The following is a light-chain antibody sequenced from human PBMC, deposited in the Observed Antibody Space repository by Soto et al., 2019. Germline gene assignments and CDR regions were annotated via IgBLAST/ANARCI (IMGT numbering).Light chain of an antibody. CDR1: QSVSGN. J-gene: IGKJ1*01. CDR2: GAS. Sequence: EMVMTQSPATLSVSPGERATLSCRASQSVSGNLAWYQQKPGQAPRLLIYGASTRATGIPARFSGSGSGTEFTLAISSLQSEDFAVYYCQQYNNWPPWTFGQGTKVDIK. V-gene: IGKV3-15*01. CDR3: QQYNNWPPWT.